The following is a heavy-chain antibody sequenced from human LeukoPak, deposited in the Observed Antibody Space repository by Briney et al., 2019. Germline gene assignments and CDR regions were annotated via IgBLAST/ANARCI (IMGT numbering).Heavy chain of an antibody. Sequence: PGGSLRLSCAASGFTFGSHWMSWVRQAPGKGLEWVANIKQDGSEKYYVDSVKGRFTISRDNAENSLCLRMNSLRAEDTAVYYCARRGYGDYWAFDIWGQGTMVTVSS. J-gene: IGHJ3*02. D-gene: IGHD4-17*01. V-gene: IGHV3-7*02. CDR2: IKQDGSEK. CDR3: ARRGYGDYWAFDI. CDR1: GFTFGSHW.